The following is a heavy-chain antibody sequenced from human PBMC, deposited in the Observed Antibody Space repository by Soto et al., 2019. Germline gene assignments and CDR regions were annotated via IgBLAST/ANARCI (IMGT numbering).Heavy chain of an antibody. D-gene: IGHD1-26*01. CDR3: ARVMVRYSGSYYPDY. Sequence: TSETLSLTCTVSGGSVSSGSYYWSWVRQPPGKGLEWIGYIYYSGSTNYNPSLKSRVTISVDTSKNQFSLKLSSVTAADTAVYYCARVMVRYSGSYYPDYWGQGTLVTVS. CDR2: IYYSGST. V-gene: IGHV4-61*01. J-gene: IGHJ4*02. CDR1: GGSVSSGSYY.